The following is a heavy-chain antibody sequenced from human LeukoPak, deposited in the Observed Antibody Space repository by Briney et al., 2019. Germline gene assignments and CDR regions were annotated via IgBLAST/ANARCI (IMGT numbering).Heavy chain of an antibody. CDR1: GITFTSSS. CDR2: ISSSGAYV. J-gene: IGHJ4*02. Sequence: AGGSLRLSCAASGITFTSSSMTWVRQAPGKGLEWVSSISSSGAYVYFADSLKGRFTISRDNTKNSLYLQMNSLRAEDTAVYYCAKDPARVAGGAWSNYGGNFDYWGQGTLVTVSS. CDR3: AKDPARVAGGAWSNYGGNFDY. D-gene: IGHD4-23*01. V-gene: IGHV3-21*01.